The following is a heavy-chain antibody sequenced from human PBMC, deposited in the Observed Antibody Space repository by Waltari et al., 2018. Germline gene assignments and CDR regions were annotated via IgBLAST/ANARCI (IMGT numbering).Heavy chain of an antibody. D-gene: IGHD6-19*01. CDR3: AKVLNNLRVSGWSPGLVFDY. Sequence: EVQLLESGGGLVQPGGSLRLSCAASGFTFSSYAMSWVRQAPGKGLEWVSVIYSGGSTYYADSVKGRFTISRDNAKNTLYLQMNSLRAEDTAVYYCAKVLNNLRVSGWSPGLVFDYWGQGTLVTVSS. J-gene: IGHJ4*02. V-gene: IGHV3-23*03. CDR2: IYSGGST. CDR1: GFTFSSYA.